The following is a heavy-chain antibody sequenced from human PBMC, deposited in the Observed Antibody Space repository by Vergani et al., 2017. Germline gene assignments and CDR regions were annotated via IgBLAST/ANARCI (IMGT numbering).Heavy chain of an antibody. V-gene: IGHV3-48*04. CDR2: ISSSGSTI. CDR1: GFTFSSYW. D-gene: IGHD3-3*01. J-gene: IGHJ6*03. Sequence: EVQLVESGGGLVQPGGSLRLSCAASGFTFSSYWMHWVRQAPGKGLEWVSYISSSGSTIYYADSVKGRFTISRDNAKNSLYLQMNSLRAEDTAVYYCARGYDFWTPGGDYYYMDVWGKGTTVTVSS. CDR3: ARGYDFWTPGGDYYYMDV.